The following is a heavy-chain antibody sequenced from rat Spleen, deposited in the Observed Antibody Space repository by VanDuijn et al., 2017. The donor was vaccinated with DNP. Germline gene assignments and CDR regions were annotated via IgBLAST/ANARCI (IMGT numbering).Heavy chain of an antibody. CDR1: GFTFNKDW. V-gene: IGHV5-31*01. CDR3: ASGFGWFAY. CDR2: ITTGGEIT. D-gene: IGHD4-1*01. Sequence: EVQLVESGGDPVQPGRSLTLSCVVSGFTFNKDWMTWVRQVPGKGLEWIASITTGGEITYYPDSVKGRFTISRDHATNTLYLRPNSLRSEDTAIYYCASGFGWFAYWGQGTLVTVSS. J-gene: IGHJ3*01.